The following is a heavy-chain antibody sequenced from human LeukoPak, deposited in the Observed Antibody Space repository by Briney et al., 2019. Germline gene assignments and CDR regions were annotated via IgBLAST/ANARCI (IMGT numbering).Heavy chain of an antibody. CDR2: TNHSGDT. D-gene: IGHD3-9*01. J-gene: IGHJ4*02. V-gene: IGHV4-34*01. Sequence: SETLSLTCAVYGGSFNGYYWSWIRQSPGKGLEWIGETNHSGDTNYNPSLKSRVTMSVDTSKNQFSLKLSSVTAADTAVYYCARGRYDILTGYPLGYFDYWGQGTLVTVSS. CDR3: ARGRYDILTGYPLGYFDY. CDR1: GGSFNGYY.